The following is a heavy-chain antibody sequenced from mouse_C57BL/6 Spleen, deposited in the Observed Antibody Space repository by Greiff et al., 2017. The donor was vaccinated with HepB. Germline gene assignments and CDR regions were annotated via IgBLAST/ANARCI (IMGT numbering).Heavy chain of an antibody. CDR2: INYDGSGT. CDR1: GFTFSEYY. J-gene: IGHJ2*01. CDR3: ARERYVRYYSIDY. Sequence: EVQVVESEGGLVQPGSSMKLSCTASGFTFSEYYMAWVRQFPEKGLEWVANINYDGSGTYYMDSLKSRFIISRDNANNILYLQMSSLTSEDTATYYCARERYVRYYSIDYWGQGTTFTVSS. D-gene: IGHD2-3*01. V-gene: IGHV5-16*01.